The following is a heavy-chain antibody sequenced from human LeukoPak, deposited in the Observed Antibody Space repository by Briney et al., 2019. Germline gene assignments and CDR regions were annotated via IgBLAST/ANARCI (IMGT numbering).Heavy chain of an antibody. J-gene: IGHJ4*02. V-gene: IGHV4-4*02. CDR1: GGSITTTNW. CDR3: TRESGAFSPFGF. CDR2: VHLSGAT. D-gene: IGHD1-26*01. Sequence: SGTLSLTCAVSGGSITTTNWWSWVRQPPGKGLEWIGEVHLSGATNYNPSLESRVSMSIDKSKNHLSLEVTSVTAADTAIYYCTRESGAFSPFGFWGQGTLHTVSS.